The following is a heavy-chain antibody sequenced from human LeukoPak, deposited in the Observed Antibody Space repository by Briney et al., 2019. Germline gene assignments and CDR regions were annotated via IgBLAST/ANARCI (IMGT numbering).Heavy chain of an antibody. V-gene: IGHV4-4*07. CDR1: GGSINNYY. CDR3: ARGRYCSADICSGGDAFDI. CDR2: IYTRGST. D-gene: IGHD2-15*01. J-gene: IGHJ3*02. Sequence: SETLSLTRTVSGGSINNYYWSWIRQPAGKGLEWIGRIYTRGSTNYNPSLKSRVTMSVDTSKNQFSLKLSSVTAADTAVYYCARGRYCSADICSGGDAFDIWGQGTTVSVSS.